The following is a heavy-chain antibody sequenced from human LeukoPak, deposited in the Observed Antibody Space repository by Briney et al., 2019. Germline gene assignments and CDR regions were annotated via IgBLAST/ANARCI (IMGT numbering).Heavy chain of an antibody. CDR2: IYYSGST. D-gene: IGHD5-24*01. CDR3: ARRRDGYITGAFDY. J-gene: IGHJ4*02. CDR1: GGSISSSSYY. V-gene: IGHV4-61*05. Sequence: SETLSLTCTVSGGSISSSSYYWGWIRQPPGKGLEWIGYIYYSGSTNYNPSLKSRVTISVDTSKNQFSLKLSSVTAADTAVYYCARRRDGYITGAFDYWGQGTLVTVSS.